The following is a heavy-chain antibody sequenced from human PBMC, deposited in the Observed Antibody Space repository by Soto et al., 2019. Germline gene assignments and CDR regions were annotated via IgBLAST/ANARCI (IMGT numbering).Heavy chain of an antibody. CDR1: GGSISSYY. CDR2: IYYSGST. CDR3: ARHHVS. V-gene: IGHV4-59*08. Sequence: SGTLSLTCTVSGGSISSYYWSWIRQPPGKGLEWIGYIYYSGSTNYNPSLKSRVTISVDTSKNQFSLKLSSVTAADTAVYHCARHHVSWGQGTLVNGSS. J-gene: IGHJ5*02.